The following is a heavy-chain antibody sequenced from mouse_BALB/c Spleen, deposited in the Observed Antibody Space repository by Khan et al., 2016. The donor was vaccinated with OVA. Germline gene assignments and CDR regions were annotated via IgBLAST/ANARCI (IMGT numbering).Heavy chain of an antibody. V-gene: IGHV1S56*01. CDR3: ARDDYFLVDAMDY. Sequence: QVQLQQSGPELVKPGASVRISCKASGYTFTTYYIHWVKQRPGQGLEWIGWIYPGSFNTNYNEKFKDKATLTADKSSNTAYLQFSSLTSEDSAVYCCARDDYFLVDAMDYWGQGTSVTVYS. CDR1: GYTFTTYY. CDR2: IYPGSFNT. D-gene: IGHD2-4*01. J-gene: IGHJ4*01.